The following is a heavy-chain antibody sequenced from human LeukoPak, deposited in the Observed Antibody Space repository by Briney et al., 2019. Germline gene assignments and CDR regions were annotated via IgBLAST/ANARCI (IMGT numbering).Heavy chain of an antibody. D-gene: IGHD3-16*01. CDR1: GFTFSNAW. J-gene: IGHJ4*02. Sequence: GGSLRLSCAASGFTFSNAWMSWVRQAPGKGREWVGRIKRKTDGGTTDYAGPVKGRFSISRDDSKNTLYLQMNSLKTEDTAVYYCTTLGAFDYWGQGTLVTVSS. V-gene: IGHV3-15*01. CDR2: IKRKTDGGTT. CDR3: TTLGAFDY.